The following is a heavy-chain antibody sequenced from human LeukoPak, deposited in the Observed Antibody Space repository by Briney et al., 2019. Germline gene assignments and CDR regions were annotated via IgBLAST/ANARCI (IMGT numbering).Heavy chain of an antibody. Sequence: GGSLRLSCAASGFTFSSYAMSWVRQAPGKGLEWVSAISGSGGSTYYADSVKGRFTISRDNSKNTLYLQMNSLRAEDTAVYYCARERGSREWLGSYYYYYYGMDVWGQGTTVTVSS. D-gene: IGHD6-19*01. V-gene: IGHV3-23*01. CDR3: ARERGSREWLGSYYYYYYGMDV. CDR2: ISGSGGST. J-gene: IGHJ6*02. CDR1: GFTFSSYA.